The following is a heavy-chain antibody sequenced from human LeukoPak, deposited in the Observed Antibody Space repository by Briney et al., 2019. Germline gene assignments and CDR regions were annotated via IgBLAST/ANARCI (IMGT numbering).Heavy chain of an antibody. V-gene: IGHV3-30*02. CDR2: IRYDGSNK. CDR1: GFTFISYS. D-gene: IGHD2-2*01. Sequence: GGSLRLSCAASGFTFISYSIHWVRQAPGKGLEWVAFIRYDGSNKYYADSVKGRFTISRDNSKNTLYLQMNSLRAEDTAVYYCAKDRGLVVVPADAFDIWGQGTMVTVSS. CDR3: AKDRGLVVVPADAFDI. J-gene: IGHJ3*02.